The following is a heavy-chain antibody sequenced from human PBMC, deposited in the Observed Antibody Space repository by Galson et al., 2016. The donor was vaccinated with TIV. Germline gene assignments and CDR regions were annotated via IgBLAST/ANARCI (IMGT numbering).Heavy chain of an antibody. CDR2: INPSVGGT. CDR3: ARIQSCGGDCYYMDV. Sequence: SVKVSCKASGYSVTSYDLNWVRQGPGQGLEWMGLINPSVGGTTYAPNSQDRLTMTRDTPTDTVYMELRRLRSDDTAVYYCARIQSCGGDCYYMDVWGKGTTVTVSS. V-gene: IGHV1-46*01. J-gene: IGHJ6*03. D-gene: IGHD2-21*01. CDR1: GYSVTSYD.